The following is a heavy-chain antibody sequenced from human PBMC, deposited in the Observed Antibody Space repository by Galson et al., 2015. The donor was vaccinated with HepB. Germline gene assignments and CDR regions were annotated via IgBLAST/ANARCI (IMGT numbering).Heavy chain of an antibody. J-gene: IGHJ3*02. CDR3: ARTPFWSGYYRFLDAFEI. Sequence: SLRLSCAASGFTFSSYSMNWVRQAPGKGLEWVSSISSSSSYIYYADSVKGRFTISRDDAKNSLYLQMNSLRAEDTAVYYCARTPFWSGYYRFLDAFEIWGQGTMVTVSS. D-gene: IGHD3-3*01. CDR1: GFTFSSYS. CDR2: ISSSSSYI. V-gene: IGHV3-21*01.